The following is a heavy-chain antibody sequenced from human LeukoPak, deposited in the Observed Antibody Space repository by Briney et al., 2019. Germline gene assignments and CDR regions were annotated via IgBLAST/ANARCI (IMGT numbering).Heavy chain of an antibody. CDR3: AKRDRPCSGDCSAPYYFDY. D-gene: IGHD2-21*02. CDR2: ISSSGGNT. CDR1: GXTFSSYA. V-gene: IGHV3-23*01. Sequence: GGSLRLSCAASGXTFSSYAMSWVRQAPGKGLEWVSSISSSGGNTYYADSVKGRFTISRDNSKNTLHLQMSSLRAEDTAVYYCAKRDRPCSGDCSAPYYFDYWGQGTLVTVSS. J-gene: IGHJ4*02.